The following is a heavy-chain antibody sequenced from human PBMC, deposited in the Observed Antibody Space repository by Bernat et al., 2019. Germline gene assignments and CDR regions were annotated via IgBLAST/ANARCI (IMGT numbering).Heavy chain of an antibody. Sequence: QVQLVESGGAVVQPGRSLRLSCAASGFTFGSYGMHWVRQAPGKGLEWVALLLSDGSDEYYADSVKGRFTISRDISKNALYLQMNRLRVEDTAVYFCERAGFGTVSYFYYYMDVWGKGTTVAVSS. D-gene: IGHD1-1*01. CDR1: GFTFGSYG. CDR3: ERAGFGTVSYFYYYMDV. J-gene: IGHJ6*03. CDR2: LLSDGSDE. V-gene: IGHV3-33*01.